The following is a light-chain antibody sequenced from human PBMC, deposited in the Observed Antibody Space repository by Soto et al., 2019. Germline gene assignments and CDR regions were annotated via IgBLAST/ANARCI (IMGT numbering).Light chain of an antibody. Sequence: EIVLTQSPGTLSLSPGERATLSCRASQSVNNNYLAWYQQKPGQAPRLLIYGASSRATGIPDRFRGSGSETDFTLTIRRLEREDCAVYYCQQYGSSQYTFGQGTKLEIK. CDR2: GAS. CDR1: QSVNNNY. V-gene: IGKV3-20*01. J-gene: IGKJ2*01. CDR3: QQYGSSQYT.